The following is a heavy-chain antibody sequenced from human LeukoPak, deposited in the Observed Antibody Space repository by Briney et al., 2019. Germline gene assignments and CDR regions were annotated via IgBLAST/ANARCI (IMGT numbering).Heavy chain of an antibody. D-gene: IGHD3-10*01. CDR2: FDPEDGET. CDR1: GYTLTELS. V-gene: IGHV1-24*01. Sequence: EASVSVSCKVSGYTLTELSMHWGRQAPGKGLEGMGGFDPEDGETIYAQKFQGRVTMTEDTSTDTAYMELSSLRSEDTAVYYCATESEILWFGPIWGQGTMVTVSS. J-gene: IGHJ3*02. CDR3: ATESEILWFGPI.